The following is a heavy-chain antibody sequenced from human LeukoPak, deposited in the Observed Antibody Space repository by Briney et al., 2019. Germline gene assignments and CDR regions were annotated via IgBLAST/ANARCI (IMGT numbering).Heavy chain of an antibody. Sequence: PGGSLRLSCAASGFIFSNYWMHWVRQAPGKGLVWVSRFNSDGSSTSYADSVKGRFTISRDNAKNTLYLQMNSLRAEDTAVYYCASGVAGTFDYWGQGTLATVSS. CDR1: GFIFSNYW. D-gene: IGHD6-19*01. CDR3: ASGVAGTFDY. J-gene: IGHJ4*02. V-gene: IGHV3-74*01. CDR2: FNSDGSST.